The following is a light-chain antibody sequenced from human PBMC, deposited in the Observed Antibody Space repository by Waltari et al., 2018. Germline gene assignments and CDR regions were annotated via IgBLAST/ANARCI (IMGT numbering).Light chain of an antibody. V-gene: IGKV3-15*01. CDR3: QQYEDWPRHS. CDR1: QNVGTS. J-gene: IGKJ4*01. CDR2: CAY. Sequence: DIVVTQSPATLSVSPGDRVTLSCRASQNVGTSLAWYQQKPGQPPRLLIFCAYSRASGVPARFSGSGSETDFTLAISSLQSEDFAVYYCQQYEDWPRHSFGGGTKVQIE.